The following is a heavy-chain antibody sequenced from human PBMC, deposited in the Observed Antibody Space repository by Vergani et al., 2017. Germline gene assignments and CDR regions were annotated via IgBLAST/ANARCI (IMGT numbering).Heavy chain of an antibody. V-gene: IGHV3-30*03. CDR2: ISYDGSNK. Sequence: QVQLVESGGGVVQPGRSLRLSCAASGFTFSSYGMHWVRQAPGKGLEWVAVISYDGSNKYYADSVKGRFTISRDNSKNTLYLQMNSLRAEDTAVYYCARGPLSSSWYVKIGEVIDYWGQGTLVTVSS. D-gene: IGHD6-13*01. CDR3: ARGPLSSSWYVKIGEVIDY. CDR1: GFTFSSYG. J-gene: IGHJ4*02.